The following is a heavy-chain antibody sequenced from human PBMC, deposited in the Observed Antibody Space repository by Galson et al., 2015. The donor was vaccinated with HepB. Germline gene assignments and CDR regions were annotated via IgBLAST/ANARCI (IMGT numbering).Heavy chain of an antibody. D-gene: IGHD6-19*01. J-gene: IGHJ4*02. CDR3: ARVAVAGPYFDY. CDR1: GFTFSSYA. V-gene: IGHV3-30-3*01. CDR2: ISYDGSNK. Sequence: SLRLSCAASGFTFSSYAMHWVRQAPDKGLEWVAVISYDGSNKYYADSVKGRFTISRDNSKNTLYLQMNSLRAEDTAVYYCARVAVAGPYFDYWGQGTLVTVSS.